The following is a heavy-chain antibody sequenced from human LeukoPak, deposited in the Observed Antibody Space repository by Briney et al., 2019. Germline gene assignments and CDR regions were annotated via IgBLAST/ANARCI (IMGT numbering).Heavy chain of an antibody. Sequence: ASVKVSCKASGYTFTSYGISWVRQAPGQGLEGMGWISAYNGNTNYAQKLQGRVTMTTDTSTSTAFMELRSLRSDDTAVYYCARASSGSMVRGVYDYWGQGTLVTVSS. CDR3: ARASSGSMVRGVYDY. D-gene: IGHD3-10*01. CDR1: GYTFTSYG. J-gene: IGHJ4*02. CDR2: ISAYNGNT. V-gene: IGHV1-18*04.